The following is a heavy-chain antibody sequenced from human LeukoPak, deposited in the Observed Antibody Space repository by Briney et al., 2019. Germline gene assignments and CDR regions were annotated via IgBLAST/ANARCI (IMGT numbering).Heavy chain of an antibody. V-gene: IGHV4-39*01. D-gene: IGHD3-22*01. CDR1: GGSISSSSYY. CDR2: MYYSGST. CDR3: ATSASSGYYDY. J-gene: IGHJ4*02. Sequence: TPSETLSLTCTVSGGSISSSSYYWGCIRQPPGKGLEWTGRMYYSGSTYYNPSLKSRVTIPVDTSKNQFSLKLRSVTAADTAVYYCATSASSGYYDYWGQGTLVTVSS.